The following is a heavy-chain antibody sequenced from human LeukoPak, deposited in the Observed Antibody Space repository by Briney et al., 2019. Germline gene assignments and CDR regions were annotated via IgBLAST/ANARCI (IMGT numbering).Heavy chain of an antibody. Sequence: ETLSLTCTVSGGSISSYYWSWIRQPPGKGLEWVSFIYSDNTHYSDSVKGRFTISRDNSKNTLYLQMNSLRAEDTAVYYCARRAGAYSHPYDYWGQGTLVTVSS. V-gene: IGHV3-53*01. CDR2: IYSDNT. J-gene: IGHJ4*02. D-gene: IGHD4/OR15-4a*01. CDR3: ARRAGAYSHPYDY. CDR1: GGSISSYY.